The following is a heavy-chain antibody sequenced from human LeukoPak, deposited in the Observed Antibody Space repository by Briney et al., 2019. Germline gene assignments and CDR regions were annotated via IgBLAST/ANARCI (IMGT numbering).Heavy chain of an antibody. CDR3: ARVSYDSSGYYYKYFDY. J-gene: IGHJ4*02. V-gene: IGHV4-61*02. Sequence: SQTLSLTCTVSGGSVNSGNYYWTWIRQPAGKGLEWIGRIYTSGSTNYNPSLKSRVTISVDTSKNQFSLKLSSVTAADTAVYYCARVSYDSSGYYYKYFDYWGQGTLVTVSS. D-gene: IGHD3-22*01. CDR2: IYTSGST. CDR1: GGSVNSGNYY.